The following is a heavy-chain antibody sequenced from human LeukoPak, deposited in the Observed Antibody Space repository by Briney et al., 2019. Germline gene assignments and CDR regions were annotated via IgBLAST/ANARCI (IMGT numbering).Heavy chain of an antibody. J-gene: IGHJ5*02. Sequence: ASVKVSCKASGYTFTSYGMSWVRQAPGQGLEWMGWISAYNGNTNYAQKLQGRVTMTTDTSTSTAYMELRSLRSDDTAVYYCARSPVLRYFDWLYQNWFDPWGQGTLVTVSS. V-gene: IGHV1-18*01. CDR3: ARSPVLRYFDWLYQNWFDP. D-gene: IGHD3-9*01. CDR2: ISAYNGNT. CDR1: GYTFTSYG.